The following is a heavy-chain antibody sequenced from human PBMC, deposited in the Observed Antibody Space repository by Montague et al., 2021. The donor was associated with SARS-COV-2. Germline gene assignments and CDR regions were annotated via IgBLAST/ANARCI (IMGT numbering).Heavy chain of an antibody. D-gene: IGHD3-10*01. CDR1: GGSFSTYS. Sequence: SETLSLTCAVHGGSFSTYSWNWIRQPPGEGLEWIGEIHHGGSTNYNPSLKSRVTISADTSKNQFSLKLTSVAAADTAVYYCARLGDGVVPSPILGVGPYYSYYYMDVWGKGTTVTASS. CDR3: ARLGDGVVPSPILGVGPYYSYYYMDV. V-gene: IGHV4-34*01. CDR2: IHHGGST. J-gene: IGHJ6*03.